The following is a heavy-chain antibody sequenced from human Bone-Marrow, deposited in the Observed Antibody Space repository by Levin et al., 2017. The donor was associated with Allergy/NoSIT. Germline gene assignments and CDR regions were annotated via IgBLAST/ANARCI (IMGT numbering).Heavy chain of an antibody. CDR2: ISYRGNT. CDR1: ADSLSSGNYN. D-gene: IGHD6-19*01. V-gene: IGHV4-61*01. Sequence: PSETLSLTCIVSADSLSSGNYNWSWIRQPPGKGLEWIGYISYRGNTKYNPSLKSRVTISVDTSKNQFSLKLSSVTAAATAVYSCARENRGWYSAGGGLGYYFFYVDVWGKGTTVTVSS. J-gene: IGHJ6*03. CDR3: ARENRGWYSAGGGLGYYFFYVDV.